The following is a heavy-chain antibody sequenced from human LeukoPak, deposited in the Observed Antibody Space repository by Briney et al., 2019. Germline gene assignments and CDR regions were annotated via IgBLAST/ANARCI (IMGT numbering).Heavy chain of an antibody. Sequence: GGSLRLSCAASGFTLSCCGMHWVRQAPGKGLEWVAFIRYDGGNAYYTDSVKGRFTVSRDNSKNTLYLQMNSLGAEDTAVYYCAKGAYSSSWFRGFEYWGQGTLVTVSS. CDR3: AKGAYSSSWFRGFEY. D-gene: IGHD6-13*01. V-gene: IGHV3-30*02. J-gene: IGHJ4*02. CDR1: GFTLSCCG. CDR2: IRYDGGNA.